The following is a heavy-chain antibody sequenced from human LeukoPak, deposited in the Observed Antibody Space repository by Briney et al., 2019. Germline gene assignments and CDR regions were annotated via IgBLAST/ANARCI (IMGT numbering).Heavy chain of an antibody. CDR1: GFTFDDYA. D-gene: IGHD1-26*01. CDR2: ISWNSGSI. CDR3: AKDMGGGGVGAYYYYGMDV. V-gene: IGHV3-9*01. Sequence: AGRSLRLSCAASGFTFDDYAMHWVRQAPGKGLEWVSGISWNSGSIGYADSVKGRFTTSRDNAKNSLYLQMNSLRAEDTALYYCAKDMGGGGVGAYYYYGMDVWGQGTTVTVSS. J-gene: IGHJ6*02.